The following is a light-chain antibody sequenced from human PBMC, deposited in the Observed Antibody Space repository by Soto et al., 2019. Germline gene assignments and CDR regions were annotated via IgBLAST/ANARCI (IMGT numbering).Light chain of an antibody. CDR3: PQYGTSPYT. Sequence: LARCPAAHYFSTGERVNLSCRAIQSLSSSYLAWYQQRPGQAPRLLIYGASSRATGIPDRFRGSGSGSDFTLTISRLELEDLAVYYCPQYGTSPYTFGQGTKVDIK. CDR1: QSLSSSY. CDR2: GAS. V-gene: IGKV3-20*01. J-gene: IGKJ2*01.